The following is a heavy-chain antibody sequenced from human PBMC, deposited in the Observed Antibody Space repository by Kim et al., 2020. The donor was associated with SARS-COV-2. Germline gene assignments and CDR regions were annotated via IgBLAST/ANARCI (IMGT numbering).Heavy chain of an antibody. V-gene: IGHV3-64D*09. CDR3: VKDRFSWFGELSEGDY. Sequence: GGSLRLSCSASGFTFSSYAMHWVRQAPGKGLEYVSAISSNGGSTYYADSVKGRFTISRDNSKNTLYLQMSSLRAEDTAVYYCVKDRFSWFGELSEGDYWGQGTLVTVSS. CDR2: ISSNGGST. J-gene: IGHJ4*02. D-gene: IGHD3-10*01. CDR1: GFTFSSYA.